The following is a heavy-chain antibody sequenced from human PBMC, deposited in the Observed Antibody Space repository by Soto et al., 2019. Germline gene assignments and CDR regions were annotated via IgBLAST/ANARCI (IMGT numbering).Heavy chain of an antibody. V-gene: IGHV4-31*03. J-gene: IGHJ5*02. CDR1: GGSISSGGYY. Sequence: NPSETLSLTCTVSGGSISSGGYYWSWIRQHPGKGLEWIGYIYYSGSTYYNPSLKSRVTISVDTSKNQFSLKLSSVTAADTAVYYCARVLDYYDSSGYRGVDNWFDPWGQGTLVTVSS. CDR2: IYYSGST. D-gene: IGHD3-22*01. CDR3: ARVLDYYDSSGYRGVDNWFDP.